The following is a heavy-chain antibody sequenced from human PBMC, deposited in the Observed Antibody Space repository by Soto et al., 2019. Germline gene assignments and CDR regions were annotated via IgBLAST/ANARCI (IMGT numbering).Heavy chain of an antibody. CDR3: AKDPTSYDSSAQFDS. D-gene: IGHD3-22*01. V-gene: IGHV3-48*01. CDR2: ISTSSSTI. CDR1: GFTFSSYS. Sequence: PGGSLRLSCAASGFTFSSYSMNWVRQAPGKGLEWVSYISTSSSTIYYADSVKGRFTISRDNSSNTLYLQMNSLRAEDTAVYYCAKDPTSYDSSAQFDSWGQGTLVTVSS. J-gene: IGHJ4*02.